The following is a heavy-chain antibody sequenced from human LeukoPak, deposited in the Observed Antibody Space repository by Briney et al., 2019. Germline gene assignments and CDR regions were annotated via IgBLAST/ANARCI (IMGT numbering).Heavy chain of an antibody. V-gene: IGHV4-39*01. D-gene: IGHD2-15*01. CDR1: GGSISSSSYY. CDR3: ARGPYCSGGSCYLGDAFDI. J-gene: IGHJ3*02. Sequence: SETLSLTCTVSGGSISSSSYYWGWIRQPPGKGLEWIGSIYYSGSTYYNPSLKSRVTISVDTSKNQFSLKLSSVTAADTAVYYCARGPYCSGGSCYLGDAFDIWGQGTMVTVSS. CDR2: IYYSGST.